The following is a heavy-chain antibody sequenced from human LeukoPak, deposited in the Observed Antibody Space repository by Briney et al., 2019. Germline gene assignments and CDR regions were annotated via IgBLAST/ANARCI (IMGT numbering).Heavy chain of an antibody. V-gene: IGHV4-61*01. J-gene: IGHJ4*02. D-gene: IGHD2-8*01. CDR1: GGSVSSGSYY. Sequence: SETLSLTCTVSGGSVSSGSYYWSWIRQPPGKGLEWIGYIYYSGSTNYNPSLKSRVTISVDTSKNQFSLKLSSVTAADTAVYYCARRHCTNGVCPTDYWGQGTLVTVSS. CDR2: IYYSGST. CDR3: ARRHCTNGVCPTDY.